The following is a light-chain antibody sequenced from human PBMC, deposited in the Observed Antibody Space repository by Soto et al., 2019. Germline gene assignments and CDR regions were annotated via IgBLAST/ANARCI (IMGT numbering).Light chain of an antibody. Sequence: QSALTQPPSASGSPGQSVTISCTGTSSDVGGYNYVSWYQQHPGKAPKLMIYEVSKRPSGVPDRFSGSKSGNTASLAVPGLQAEDEADYYCSSYAGSNRIFGTGTKVTVL. CDR1: SSDVGGYNY. J-gene: IGLJ1*01. CDR2: EVS. V-gene: IGLV2-8*01. CDR3: SSYAGSNRI.